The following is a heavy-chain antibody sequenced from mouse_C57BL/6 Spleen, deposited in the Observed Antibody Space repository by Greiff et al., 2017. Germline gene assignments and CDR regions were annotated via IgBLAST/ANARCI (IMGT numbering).Heavy chain of an antibody. CDR1: GYAFSSSW. Sequence: QVQLQQSGPELVKPGASVTISCKASGYAFSSSWMNWVQQRPGKGLEWIGRIYPGDGDTTYNGKFKGKATLTADKSSSTAYMQLSSLTSEDSAVYFCANYYYGSRDYWGQGTTLTVSS. V-gene: IGHV1-82*01. J-gene: IGHJ2*01. D-gene: IGHD1-1*01. CDR2: IYPGDGDT. CDR3: ANYYYGSRDY.